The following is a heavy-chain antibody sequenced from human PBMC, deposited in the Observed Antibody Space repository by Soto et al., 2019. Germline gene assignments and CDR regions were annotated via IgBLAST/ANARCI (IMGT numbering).Heavy chain of an antibody. CDR1: GGSISSYY. D-gene: IGHD2-2*01. J-gene: IGHJ5*02. V-gene: IGHV4-59*08. Sequence: QVQLQESGPGLVKPSETLSLTCTVSGGSISSYYWSWIRQPPGKGLEWIGYIYYSGSTNYNPSLKSRVTISVDKSKNQFSLKLSSVTAADTAVYYCARLGYCSSTSCYFSNWFDPWGQGTLVTVSS. CDR3: ARLGYCSSTSCYFSNWFDP. CDR2: IYYSGST.